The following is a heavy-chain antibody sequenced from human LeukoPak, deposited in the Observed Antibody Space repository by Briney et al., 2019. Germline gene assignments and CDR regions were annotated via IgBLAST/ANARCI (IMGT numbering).Heavy chain of an antibody. V-gene: IGHV3-48*03. CDR3: ARDGGYCSGGSCYSYFQH. CDR1: GFTFSSYE. D-gene: IGHD2-15*01. CDR2: ISSSGSTI. J-gene: IGHJ1*01. Sequence: GGSLRLSCAASGFTFSSYEMNWVRQAPGKGLEWVSYISSSGSTIYYADSVKGRFTIPRDNAKNSLYLQMNSLRAEDTAVYYCARDGGYCSGGSCYSYFQHWGQGTLVTVSS.